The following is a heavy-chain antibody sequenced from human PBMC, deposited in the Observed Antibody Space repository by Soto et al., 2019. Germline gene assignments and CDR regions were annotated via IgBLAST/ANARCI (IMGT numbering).Heavy chain of an antibody. CDR3: AREVQVHTPAFVY. J-gene: IGHJ4*02. Sequence: QVQLVQSGAEMKKPGSSVKVSCQSSGGTFNTYAMNWVRQAPGQGPERMGDISPMFGAANYAPKFQGRVTITADDSKGTSYMQLRSLTSEDTALDFCAREVQVHTPAFVYWGQGTLVTVSS. CDR1: GGTFNTYA. D-gene: IGHD3-10*01. V-gene: IGHV1-69*19. CDR2: ISPMFGAA.